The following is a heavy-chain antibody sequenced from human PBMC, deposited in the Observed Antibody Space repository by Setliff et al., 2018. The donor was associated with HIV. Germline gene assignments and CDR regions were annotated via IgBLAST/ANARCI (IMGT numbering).Heavy chain of an antibody. Sequence: GASVKVSCKPSGYTFTAYGLSWVRQAPGQGLEWMGWISTYSDETSYAQTLQGRVTMTTDTSTSTAYMELRRLTFDDTAVYYCARDVEHMTDVWGQGTTVTVSS. J-gene: IGHJ6*02. V-gene: IGHV1-18*01. CDR2: ISTYSDET. CDR1: GYTFTAYG. CDR3: ARDVEHMTDV.